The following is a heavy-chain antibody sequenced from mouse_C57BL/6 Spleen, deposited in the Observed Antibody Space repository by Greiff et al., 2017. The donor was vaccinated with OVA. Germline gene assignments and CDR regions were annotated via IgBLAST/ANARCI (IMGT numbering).Heavy chain of an antibody. CDR2: IYPGSGST. V-gene: IGHV1-55*01. CDR3: TKSRYYYGSSGYFDV. CDR1: GYTFTSYW. D-gene: IGHD1-1*01. Sequence: QVQLQQPGAELVKPGASVKMSCKASGYTFTSYWITWVKQRPGQGLEWIGDIYPGSGSTNYNEKFKSKATLTVDTSSSTAYMQLSSLTSEDSAVDYCTKSRYYYGSSGYFDVWGTGTTVTVSS. J-gene: IGHJ1*03.